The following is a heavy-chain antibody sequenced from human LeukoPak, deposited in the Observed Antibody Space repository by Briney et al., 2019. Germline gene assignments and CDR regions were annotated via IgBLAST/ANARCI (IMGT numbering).Heavy chain of an antibody. Sequence: GGSLRLSCAASGFTFSNSSMTWVRQAPGKGLEWVSSIIRSSTYIYYADLVKGRFTISRDNAKNSLYLQMGSLRAGDTAIYYCAYSANILPDYWGQGTLVTVSS. CDR3: AYSANILPDY. D-gene: IGHD4-11*01. CDR1: GFTFSNSS. CDR2: IIRSSTYI. J-gene: IGHJ4*02. V-gene: IGHV3-21*01.